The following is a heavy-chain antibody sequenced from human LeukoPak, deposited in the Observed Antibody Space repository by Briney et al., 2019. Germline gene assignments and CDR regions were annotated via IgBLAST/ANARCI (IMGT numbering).Heavy chain of an antibody. CDR2: MSNSGRTI. D-gene: IGHD6-19*01. CDR1: GFTFSSFE. V-gene: IGHV3-48*03. Sequence: GGSLRLSCAASGFTFSSFEMNWVRQAPGKGLEWVSYMSNSGRTIYYTDSVRGRFTISRDNAKNSLYLQMNSLRAEDTAVYYCARDVGSGWFDYWGQGTLVTVSS. J-gene: IGHJ4*02. CDR3: ARDVGSGWFDY.